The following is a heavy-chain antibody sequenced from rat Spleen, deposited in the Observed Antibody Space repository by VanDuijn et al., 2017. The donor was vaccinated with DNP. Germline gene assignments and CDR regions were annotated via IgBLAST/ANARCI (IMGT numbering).Heavy chain of an antibody. CDR3: ATSPGPNWFAY. CDR1: GYSVTSNY. Sequence: EVQLQESGPGLVTPSQSLSLTCSVTGYSVTSNYWGWIRRFPGNKMEWIGHISFSDTINYNPSLRGRVSITRDTSKNQFFLQLNSVTTEDTATYYCATSPGPNWFAYWGQGTLVTVSS. D-gene: IGHD1-4*01. V-gene: IGHV3-1*01. J-gene: IGHJ3*01. CDR2: ISFSDTI.